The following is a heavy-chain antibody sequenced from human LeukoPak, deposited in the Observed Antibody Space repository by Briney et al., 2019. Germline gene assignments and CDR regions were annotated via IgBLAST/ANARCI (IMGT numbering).Heavy chain of an antibody. J-gene: IGHJ6*02. D-gene: IGHD2-2*01. Sequence: PSETLPLTCTVSGGSISSYYRSWIRQPAGKGLEWIGRIYTSGSTNYNPPLMSRVTMSVDTSKNQCSLKLSSVTAADTAVYYCATGVVPAAMDEYYYYYGMDVWGQGTTVTVSS. CDR2: IYTSGST. CDR3: ATGVVPAAMDEYYYYYGMDV. CDR1: GGSISSYY. V-gene: IGHV4-4*07.